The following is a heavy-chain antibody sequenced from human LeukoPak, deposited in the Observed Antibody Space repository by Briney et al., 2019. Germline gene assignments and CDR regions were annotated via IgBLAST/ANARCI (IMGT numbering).Heavy chain of an antibody. J-gene: IGHJ3*02. V-gene: IGHV3-21*01. CDR2: ISSSSCYI. Sequence: GGSLRLSCAASGFTFSSYSMNWVRQAPGKGLEWVSPISSSSCYIYYADSVKGRSTISRDNAKNSLYLQMNSLRAEDTAVYYCASFGYSSSWYSDAFDIWGQGTMVTVSS. CDR1: GFTFSSYS. CDR3: ASFGYSSSWYSDAFDI. D-gene: IGHD6-13*01.